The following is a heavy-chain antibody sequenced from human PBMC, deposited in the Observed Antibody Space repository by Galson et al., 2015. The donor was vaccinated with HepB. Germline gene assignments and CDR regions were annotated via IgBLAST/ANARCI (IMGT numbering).Heavy chain of an antibody. CDR3: ARQEWHLVRRGGMDV. CDR1: GYSFTSYW. D-gene: IGHD6-6*01. Sequence: QSGAEVKKPGESLKISCKGSGYSFTSYWIGWVRQVPGKGLEWMGIIYPGVSDTRYSPSFQGQVTIPADKSISTAYLQWSSLKASDTAMYYCARQEWHLVRRGGMDVWGQGTTVTVSS. CDR2: IYPGVSDT. V-gene: IGHV5-51*01. J-gene: IGHJ6*02.